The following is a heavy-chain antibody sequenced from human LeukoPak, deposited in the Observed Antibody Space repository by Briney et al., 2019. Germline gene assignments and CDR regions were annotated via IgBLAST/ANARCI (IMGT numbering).Heavy chain of an antibody. J-gene: IGHJ4*02. Sequence: GGSLRLSCAGSGFAFGSYGMNWVRQAPGKGLEWISVIYSGGSTYYADSVKGRFTISRDNSKNTLYLQMNSLRAEDTAVYFCASWPQVVYWGQGTLVTVSS. V-gene: IGHV3-66*01. CDR2: IYSGGST. CDR3: ASWPQVVY. CDR1: GFAFGSYG.